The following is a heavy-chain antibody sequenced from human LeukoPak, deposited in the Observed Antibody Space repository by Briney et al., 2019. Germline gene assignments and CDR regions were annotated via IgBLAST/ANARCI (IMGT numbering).Heavy chain of an antibody. J-gene: IGHJ5*02. Sequence: PGGSLRLSCAASGFTFSNYWMSWVRQAPGKGLEWVANIKQDGSDKYYVDSVKGRFTISRDNAKNSLYLQMNSLRAEDTAVYYCARGRAYCGGDCYSPNVWFDPWGQGTLVTVSS. D-gene: IGHD2-21*02. CDR2: IKQDGSDK. V-gene: IGHV3-7*01. CDR3: ARGRAYCGGDCYSPNVWFDP. CDR1: GFTFSNYW.